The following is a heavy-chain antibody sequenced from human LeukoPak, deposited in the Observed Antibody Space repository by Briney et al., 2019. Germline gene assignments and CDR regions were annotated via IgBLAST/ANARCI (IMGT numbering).Heavy chain of an antibody. CDR1: GYSFTSYW. V-gene: IGHV5-51*01. CDR3: ARYPGRSYPGQGLDY. J-gene: IGHJ4*02. Sequence: GESLKISCEGSGYSFTSYWIGWVRQMPGKGLEWMGIIYPGDSDTRYSPSFQGQVTISADKSVSTAYLQWSSLKASDTAMYYCARYPGRSYPGQGLDYWGQGTLVTVSS. CDR2: IYPGDSDT. D-gene: IGHD1-26*01.